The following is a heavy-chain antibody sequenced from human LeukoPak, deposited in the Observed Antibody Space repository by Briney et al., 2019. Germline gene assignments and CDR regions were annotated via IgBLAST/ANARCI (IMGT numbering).Heavy chain of an antibody. Sequence: SETLSLTCTVSGDSVRSYYWNWIRQPPGKGLEWIGQIYYSGGTNYNPSLQSRVIISVDASKNQFSLQLTSVTAADTAVYYCARSYDDYPFDYWGQGAPVTVSS. D-gene: IGHD4-17*01. CDR2: IYYSGGT. CDR3: ARSYDDYPFDY. J-gene: IGHJ4*02. CDR1: GDSVRSYY. V-gene: IGHV4-59*02.